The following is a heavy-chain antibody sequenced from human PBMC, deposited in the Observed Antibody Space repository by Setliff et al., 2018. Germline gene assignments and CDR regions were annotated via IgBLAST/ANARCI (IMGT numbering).Heavy chain of an antibody. CDR2: ISSSSSII. CDR3: AKVGIFGGGYFDF. CDR1: GFSFSSYS. J-gene: IGHJ4*02. D-gene: IGHD3-3*01. V-gene: IGHV3-48*02. Sequence: PGGSLRLSCAASGFSFSSYSMNWVRQAPGKGLEWISYISSSSSIIYYADSVKGRFTISRDNAKNSLYLQMNSLRDEDTAVYYCAKVGIFGGGYFDFWGQGTLVTVSS.